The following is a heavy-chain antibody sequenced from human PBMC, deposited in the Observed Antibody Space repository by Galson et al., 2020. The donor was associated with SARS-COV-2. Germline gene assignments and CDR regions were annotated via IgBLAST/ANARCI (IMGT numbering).Heavy chain of an antibody. CDR1: GFTFSSYA. Sequence: GGSLRLSCAASGFTFSSYAMSWVRQAPGKGLEWVSAISGSGGSTYYADSVKGRFTISRDNSKNTLYLQMNSLRAEDTAVYYCAKRYTVRGVIAPVRDAFDIWGQGTMVTVSS. CDR2: ISGSGGST. V-gene: IGHV3-23*01. CDR3: AKRYTVRGVIAPVRDAFDI. D-gene: IGHD3-10*01. J-gene: IGHJ3*02.